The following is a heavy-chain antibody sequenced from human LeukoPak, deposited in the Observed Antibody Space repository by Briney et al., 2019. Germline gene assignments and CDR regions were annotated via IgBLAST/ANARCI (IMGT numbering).Heavy chain of an antibody. CDR1: GFTFSSYS. CDR2: ISSSSSYI. J-gene: IGHJ3*02. D-gene: IGHD4-23*01. Sequence: EGSLRLSCAASGFTFSSYSMNWVRQAPGKGLEWVSSISSSSSYIYYADSVKGRFTISRDNAKNSLYLQMNSLRAEDTAVYYCARAPSAGNAFDIWGQGTMVTVSS. V-gene: IGHV3-21*01. CDR3: ARAPSAGNAFDI.